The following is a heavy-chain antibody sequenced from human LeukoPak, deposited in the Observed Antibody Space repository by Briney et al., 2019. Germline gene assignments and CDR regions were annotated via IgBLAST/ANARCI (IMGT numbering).Heavy chain of an antibody. J-gene: IGHJ4*02. CDR3: ARAGIAAAGTLDY. CDR1: GSTFSSYA. D-gene: IGHD6-13*01. CDR2: IIPIFGTA. V-gene: IGHV1-69*01. Sequence: PRASVKVSCKASGSTFSSYAISWVRQAPGQGLGWMGGIIPIFGTANYAQKFQGRVTITADESTSTAYMELSSLRSEDTAVYYCARAGIAAAGTLDYWGQGTLVTVSS.